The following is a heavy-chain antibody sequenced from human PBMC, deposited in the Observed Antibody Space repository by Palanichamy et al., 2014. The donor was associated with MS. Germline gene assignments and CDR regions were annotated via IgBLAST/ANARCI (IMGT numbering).Heavy chain of an antibody. CDR2: IWYDGSND. V-gene: IGHV3-33*01. CDR3: AGGPLDAFDI. Sequence: QVQLVESGGGVVQPGRSLRLSCAASGFTFSIHGMHWVRQAPGKGLEWVAVIWYDGSNDNYADSVKGRFTISRDNSKNTLYLQLNSLRAEDTAVYYCAGGPLDAFDIWGQGTMVTVSS. J-gene: IGHJ3*02. D-gene: IGHD3-10*01. CDR1: GFTFSIHG.